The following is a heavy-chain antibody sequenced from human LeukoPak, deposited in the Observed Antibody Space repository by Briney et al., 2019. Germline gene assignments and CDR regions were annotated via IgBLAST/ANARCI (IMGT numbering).Heavy chain of an antibody. CDR3: ARGPSCTSFPCPYYLDV. J-gene: IGHJ6*03. Sequence: ASVNVSCKASGYTFTNYDINWVRQATGQGQGLMGWMNTYSGNSGYSQKFQGRVTMTTNTYITTAYMELSSLRSEDTALIYCARGPSCTSFPCPYYLDVWGKGTTVTVSS. CDR2: MNTYSGNS. V-gene: IGHV1-8*02. CDR1: GYTFTNYD. D-gene: IGHD2/OR15-2a*01.